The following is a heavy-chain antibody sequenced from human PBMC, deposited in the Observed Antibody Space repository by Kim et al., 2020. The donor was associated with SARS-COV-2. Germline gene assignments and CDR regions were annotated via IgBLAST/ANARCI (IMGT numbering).Heavy chain of an antibody. D-gene: IGHD2-8*01. CDR1: GFTFSSYA. V-gene: IGHV3-30*04. Sequence: GGSLRLSCAASGFTFSSYAMHWVRQAPGKGLEWVAVISYDGSNKYYADSVKGRFTISRDNSKNTLYLQMNSLRAEDTAVYYCARDKGHGFLMVRVQNYYYYGMDVWGQGTTVTVSS. CDR2: ISYDGSNK. J-gene: IGHJ6*02. CDR3: ARDKGHGFLMVRVQNYYYYGMDV.